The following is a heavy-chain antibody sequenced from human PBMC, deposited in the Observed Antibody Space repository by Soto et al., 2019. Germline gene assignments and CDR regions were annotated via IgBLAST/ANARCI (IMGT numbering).Heavy chain of an antibody. CDR1: GFTFSSYA. V-gene: IGHV3-23*01. J-gene: IGHJ4*02. D-gene: IGHD3-10*01. CDR2: ISGSGGST. CDR3: AKDRVWFGELSAFDY. Sequence: EVQLLESGGGLVQPGGSLRLSCAASGFTFSSYAMSWVRQAPGKGLEWVSAISGSGGSTYYADSVKGRFTISRDNSKNTRYRQMNSLRAEDTAVYYCAKDRVWFGELSAFDYWVQGTLVTVSS.